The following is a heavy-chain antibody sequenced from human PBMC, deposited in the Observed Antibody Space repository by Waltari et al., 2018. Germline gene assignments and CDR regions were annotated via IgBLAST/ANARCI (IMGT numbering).Heavy chain of an antibody. D-gene: IGHD4-17*01. J-gene: IGHJ4*02. CDR1: GFRFGDFW. Sequence: EVQVVESGGALVQPGGSLRLSCAASGFRFGDFWMNWVRQAPGTGMEWVANINQDGNERYVGASVKGRFTNSRENAKNPVYLQMNNLRVEDTAMYYCTRGTRVPTRPGEIWLDYWGRGTPVTVSS. CDR3: TRGTRVPTRPGEIWLDY. V-gene: IGHV3-7*01. CDR2: INQDGNER.